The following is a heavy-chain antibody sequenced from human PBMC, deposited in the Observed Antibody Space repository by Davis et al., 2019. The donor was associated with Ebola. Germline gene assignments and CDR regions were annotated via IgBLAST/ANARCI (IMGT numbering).Heavy chain of an antibody. J-gene: IGHJ5*02. Sequence: ASVKVSCKASGGTFSSYAISWVRQAPGQGLEWMGLINPSGSSTSYAQNFQGRVTMTRDTSTSTVYMELSSLRSEDTAVYYCARDANGPIKATGTGNSWFDPWGQGALVTVSS. CDR3: ARDANGPIKATGTGNSWFDP. D-gene: IGHD6-13*01. CDR1: GGTFSSYA. CDR2: INPSGSST. V-gene: IGHV1-46*01.